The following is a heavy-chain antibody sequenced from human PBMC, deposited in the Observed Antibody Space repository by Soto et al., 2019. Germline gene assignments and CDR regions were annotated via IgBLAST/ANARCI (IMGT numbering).Heavy chain of an antibody. D-gene: IGHD3-22*01. CDR1: GGSVSSGSYY. Sequence: PSETLSLTCTVSGGSVSSGSYYWTWMRQPPGKGLEWIGYINYSGSTSYNPSLKGRVAISVDTSKKQFSLKVSSVTAADTAVYYCERDGDTSGYYYFDYWGQGTLVTVSS. J-gene: IGHJ4*02. CDR2: INYSGST. CDR3: ERDGDTSGYYYFDY. V-gene: IGHV4-61*01.